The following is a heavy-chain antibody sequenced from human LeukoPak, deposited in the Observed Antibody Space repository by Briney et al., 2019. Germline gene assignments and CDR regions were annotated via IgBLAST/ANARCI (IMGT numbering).Heavy chain of an antibody. CDR2: IIPILGIA. Sequence: SVKVSCKASGGTFSSCAISWVRQAPGQGLEWMGRIIPILGIANYAQKFQGRVTITADKSTSTAYMELSSLRSEDTAVYYCARARTAAAGISIWGQGTLVTVSS. CDR1: GGTFSSCA. V-gene: IGHV1-69*04. CDR3: ARARTAAAGISI. D-gene: IGHD6-13*01. J-gene: IGHJ4*02.